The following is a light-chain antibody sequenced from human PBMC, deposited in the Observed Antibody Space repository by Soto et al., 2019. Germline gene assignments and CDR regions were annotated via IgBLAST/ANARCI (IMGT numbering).Light chain of an antibody. V-gene: IGKV3-15*01. J-gene: IGKJ1*01. CDR2: GAS. Sequence: EIVLTQSPGTLSLSPGERSTLSCRASQNVNSNFLAWYQQKPGQAPRLLIYGASTRATGSPDRFSASGSATEFTLTISSLQSEDFTVYYCQQYNKWPLTFGQGTKVDIK. CDR1: QNVNSN. CDR3: QQYNKWPLT.